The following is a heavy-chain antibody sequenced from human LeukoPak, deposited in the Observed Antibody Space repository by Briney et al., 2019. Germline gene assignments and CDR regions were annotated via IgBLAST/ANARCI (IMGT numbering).Heavy chain of an antibody. CDR1: GYSISSGYY. V-gene: IGHV4-38-2*02. CDR2: IYHSGST. D-gene: IGHD3-10*01. CDR3: ARTLGDYGSGSYYY. Sequence: SETLSLTCTVSGYSISSGYYWGWIRPPPGKGLEWIGSIYHSGSTYYNPSLKSRVTISVDTSKNQFSLKPSSVTAADTAVYYCARTLGDYGSGSYYYWGQGTLVTVSS. J-gene: IGHJ4*02.